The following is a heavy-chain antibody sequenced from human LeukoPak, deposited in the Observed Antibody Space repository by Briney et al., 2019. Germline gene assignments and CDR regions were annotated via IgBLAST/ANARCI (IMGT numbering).Heavy chain of an antibody. J-gene: IGHJ4*02. CDR1: GFTFGSYG. Sequence: PGGSLRLSCAASGFTFGSYGMHWVRQAPGKGLEWVAVISFDASNKYYADSVKGRFTISRDNSKNTLYLQMNSLRAEDAAVYYCATEGSFDYWGQGTLVTVSS. CDR3: ATEGSFDY. V-gene: IGHV3-30*03. CDR2: ISFDASNK.